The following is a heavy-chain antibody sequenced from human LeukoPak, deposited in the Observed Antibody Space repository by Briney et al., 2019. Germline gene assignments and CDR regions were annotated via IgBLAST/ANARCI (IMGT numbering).Heavy chain of an antibody. CDR2: ISGSGGST. D-gene: IGHD1-14*01. V-gene: IGHV3-23*01. J-gene: IGHJ6*02. Sequence: PGGSLRLSCAASGFTFSSYAMSWVRQAPGKGLEWVSAISGSGGSTYYADSVKGRFTISRDNSKNTLYLQMNSLRAEDTALYYCAKDISRSYYYGMDVWGQGTTVTVSS. CDR3: AKDISRSYYYGMDV. CDR1: GFTFSSYA.